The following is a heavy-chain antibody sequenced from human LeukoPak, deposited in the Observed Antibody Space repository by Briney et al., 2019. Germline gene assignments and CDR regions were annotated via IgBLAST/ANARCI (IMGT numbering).Heavy chain of an antibody. J-gene: IGHJ6*02. Sequence: GGSLRLSCAASGFTFSSYDMYWVRQATGKGLEWVSAIGTAGDTYYPGSVKGRFTISRENAKNSVYLQMNSLRAGDTAVYYCARGPTYYYGMDVWGQGTTVTVSS. V-gene: IGHV3-13*01. CDR2: IGTAGDT. CDR1: GFTFSSYD. CDR3: ARGPTYYYGMDV.